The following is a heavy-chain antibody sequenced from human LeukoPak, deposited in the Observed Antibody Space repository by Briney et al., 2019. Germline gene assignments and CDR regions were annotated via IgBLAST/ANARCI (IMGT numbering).Heavy chain of an antibody. CDR1: GGSISIYY. J-gene: IGHJ6*03. V-gene: IGHV4-59*01. CDR3: ARVYNWNYYCYMDV. Sequence: SESLSLTCTVSGGSISIYYWSWIRQPPGKGLEWIGYIYYSGSTNYNPSLKSRVTISVDTSKSQFSLKLSSVTAADTAVYYCARVYNWNYYCYMDVWGKGTTVTVSS. D-gene: IGHD1-20*01. CDR2: IYYSGST.